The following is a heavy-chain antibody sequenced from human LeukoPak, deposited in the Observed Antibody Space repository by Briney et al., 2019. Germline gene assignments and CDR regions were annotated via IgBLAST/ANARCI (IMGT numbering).Heavy chain of an antibody. D-gene: IGHD2-15*01. V-gene: IGHV1-18*01. Sequence: ASLKVSCKASGYTFTSYAISCVRQTPGQGLEWMGWISAYNGNTNYAQKLQGRVTMTTDTSTSTAYMELRSLRSDDTAVYYCARVVVVAATPRRFDHWGQGTLVTVSS. CDR1: GYTFTSYA. CDR3: ARVVVVAATPRRFDH. CDR2: ISAYNGNT. J-gene: IGHJ5*02.